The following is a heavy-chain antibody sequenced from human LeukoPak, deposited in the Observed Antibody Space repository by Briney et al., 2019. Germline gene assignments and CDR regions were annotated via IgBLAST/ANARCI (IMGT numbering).Heavy chain of an antibody. J-gene: IGHJ3*02. V-gene: IGHV4-39*07. CDR3: ARERSYGDYRILAFDI. CDR2: IYYSGST. CDR1: GGSISSSSYY. D-gene: IGHD4-17*01. Sequence: PSETLSLTCTVSGGSISSSSYYWGWIRQPPGKGLEWIGSIYYSGSTYYNPSLKSRVTISVDTSKNQFSLKLRSVTAADTAVYYCARERSYGDYRILAFDIWGQGTMVTVSS.